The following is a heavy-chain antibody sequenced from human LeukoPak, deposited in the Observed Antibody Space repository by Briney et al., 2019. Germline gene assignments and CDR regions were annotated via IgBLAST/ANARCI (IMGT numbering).Heavy chain of an antibody. CDR1: GYTFTSYY. CDR3: ARAPYCGGDCYPNSFDP. Sequence: GASVKVSCKASGYTFTSYYMHWVRQAPGQGLEWMGIINPSGGSTSYAQKFQGRVTMTRDTSTSTVYMELGSLRSEDTAVYYCARAPYCGGDCYPNSFDPWGQGTLVTVSS. V-gene: IGHV1-46*01. CDR2: INPSGGST. J-gene: IGHJ5*02. D-gene: IGHD2-21*02.